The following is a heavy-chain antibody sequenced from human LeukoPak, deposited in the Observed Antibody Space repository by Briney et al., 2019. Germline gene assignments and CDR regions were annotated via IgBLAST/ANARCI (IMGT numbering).Heavy chain of an antibody. CDR3: ARALGATDAFDI. J-gene: IGHJ3*02. V-gene: IGHV1-8*03. CDR1: GYTFTSYD. CDR2: MNPNSGNT. Sequence: ASVKVSCKASGYTFTSYDINWVRQATGQGLERMGWMNPNSGNTGYAQKFQGRVTITRNTSISTAYMELSSLRSEDTAVYYCARALGATDAFDIWGQGTMVTVSS. D-gene: IGHD1-26*01.